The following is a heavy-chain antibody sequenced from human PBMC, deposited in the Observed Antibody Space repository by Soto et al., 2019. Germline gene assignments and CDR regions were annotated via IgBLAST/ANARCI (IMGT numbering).Heavy chain of an antibody. J-gene: IGHJ5*02. CDR1: GGSISSSSYY. Sequence: SETLSLTCTVSGGSISSSSYYWGWIRQPPGKGLEWIGSIYYSGSTYYNPSLKSRVTISVDTSKNQFSLKLSSVTAADTAVYYCARGGDSPSDPNWFDPWGQGTLVTVSS. CDR2: IYYSGST. CDR3: ARGGDSPSDPNWFDP. D-gene: IGHD6-6*01. V-gene: IGHV4-39*01.